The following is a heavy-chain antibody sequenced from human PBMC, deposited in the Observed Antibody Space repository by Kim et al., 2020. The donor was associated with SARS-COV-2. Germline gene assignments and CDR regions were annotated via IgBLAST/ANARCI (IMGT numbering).Heavy chain of an antibody. CDR1: GYTFTSYG. CDR3: ARDRDDFLAGYFRDYYYGVDV. CDR2: ISAYNGNT. D-gene: IGHD3-9*01. V-gene: IGHV1-18*01. Sequence: ASVKVSCKASGYTFTSYGISWVRQAPGQGLEWMGWISAYNGNTNYAQKLQGRVTMTTDTSTSTAYMELRSLRSDDTAVYYCARDRDDFLAGYFRDYYYGVDVWGHGTMVTVSS. J-gene: IGHJ6*02.